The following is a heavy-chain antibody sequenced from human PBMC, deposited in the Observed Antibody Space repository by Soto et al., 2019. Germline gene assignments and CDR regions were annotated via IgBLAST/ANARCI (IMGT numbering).Heavy chain of an antibody. CDR1: GASMNNYY. CDR2: MYSSGSS. CDR3: VRSGHTFGGVM. Sequence: PSETLSLTCSVSGASMNNYYGSWVRQPPGRGLEWIGYMYSSGSSNYNSSLKSRVTISVDTSKKQFSLKLSSVTAADTDVYYCVRSGHTFGGVMWGLGTLVSVS. D-gene: IGHD3-16*01. V-gene: IGHV4-59*01. J-gene: IGHJ4*02.